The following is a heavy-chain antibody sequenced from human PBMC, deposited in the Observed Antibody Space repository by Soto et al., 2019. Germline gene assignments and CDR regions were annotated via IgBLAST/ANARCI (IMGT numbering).Heavy chain of an antibody. CDR3: ARGYCSGGSCYLDY. CDR1: GFTFSSYS. V-gene: IGHV3-21*01. J-gene: IGHJ4*02. CDR2: ISSSSSYI. Sequence: EVQLVESGGGLVKPGGSLRLSCAASGFTFSSYSMNWVRQAPGKGLEWVSSISSSSSYIYYADSVKGRFTISRDNAKNSLYLQMNGLRAEDTAVYYCARGYCSGGSCYLDYWGQGTLVTVSS. D-gene: IGHD2-15*01.